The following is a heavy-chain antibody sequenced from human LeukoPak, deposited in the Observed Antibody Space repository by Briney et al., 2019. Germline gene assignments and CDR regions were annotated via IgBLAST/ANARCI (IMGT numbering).Heavy chain of an antibody. CDR3: ARESTVVTLAYYYYGMDV. CDR1: GFTFSSYG. D-gene: IGHD4-23*01. CDR2: IWYDGSNK. J-gene: IGHJ6*02. V-gene: IGHV3-33*01. Sequence: PGGSLRLSCAASGFTFSSYGMHWARQAPGKGLEWVAVIWYDGSNKYYADSVKGRFTISRDNSKNTLYLQMNSLRAEDTAVYYCARESTVVTLAYYYYGMDVWGQGTTVTVSS.